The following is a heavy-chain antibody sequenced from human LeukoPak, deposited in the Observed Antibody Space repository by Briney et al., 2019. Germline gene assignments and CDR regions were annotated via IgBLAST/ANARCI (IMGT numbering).Heavy chain of an antibody. CDR2: IYYSGST. V-gene: IGHV4-59*12. J-gene: IGHJ4*02. Sequence: SETLSLTCTVSGGSIGTYYWSWIRQPPGKGLEWIGYIYYSGSTNYNPSLKSRVTISVDTSKNQFSLKLSSVTAADTSVYYCARDPGGSSTSWDDYWGQGTLVTVSS. CDR3: ARDPGGSSTSWDDY. D-gene: IGHD2-2*01. CDR1: GGSIGTYY.